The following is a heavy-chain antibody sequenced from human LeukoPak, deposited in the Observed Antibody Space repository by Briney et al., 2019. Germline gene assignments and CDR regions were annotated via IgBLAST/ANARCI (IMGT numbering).Heavy chain of an antibody. J-gene: IGHJ4*02. Sequence: GGPLSLSCGDSGVPFSIYSMFCVRAARGGGGVGVSSICSRCRYIYYADAMKGRITISRDNARKSLYVQMNSMSAVYTAVYCWARDWKSSSRRDTETDFDYWGQGALVTVSS. CDR2: ICSRCRYI. CDR1: GVPFSIYS. CDR3: ARDWKSSSRRDTETDFDY. D-gene: IGHD6-6*01. V-gene: IGHV3-21*01.